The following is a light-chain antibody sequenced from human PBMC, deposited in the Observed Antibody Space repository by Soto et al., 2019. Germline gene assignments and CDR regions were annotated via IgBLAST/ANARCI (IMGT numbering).Light chain of an antibody. CDR2: SNN. CDR1: SSNIGSNT. CDR3: VAWDDSLNGYVV. V-gene: IGLV1-44*01. J-gene: IGLJ2*01. Sequence: QSVLTQPPSASGTPGQRVTISWSGSSSNIGSNTVNWYQQLPGTAPKLVIYSNNPRPSGVPDRFSGSKSGTSASLAISGLQSEDEADYYCVAWDDSLNGYVVFGGGTKLTVL.